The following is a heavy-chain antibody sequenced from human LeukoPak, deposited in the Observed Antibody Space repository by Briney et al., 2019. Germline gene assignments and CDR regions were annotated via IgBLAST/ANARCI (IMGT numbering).Heavy chain of an antibody. V-gene: IGHV4-59*08. Sequence: SETLSLTCTVSDGSIIGSYWSWIRKPPGKGLEWIGSIFYTGDSNYNPSLKSRVAISLDMSTNQISLKLRSVTAADTAVYYCARHEFASPFDSWGQGALVTVSS. CDR3: ARHEFASPFDS. CDR1: DGSIIGSY. CDR2: IFYTGDS. D-gene: IGHD2-21*01. J-gene: IGHJ4*02.